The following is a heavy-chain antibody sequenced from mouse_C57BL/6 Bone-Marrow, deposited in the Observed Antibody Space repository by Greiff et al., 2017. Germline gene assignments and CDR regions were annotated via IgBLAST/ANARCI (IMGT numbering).Heavy chain of an antibody. CDR2: IDPSDSYT. D-gene: IGHD2-4*01. CDR3: ARSWYDYIFAY. V-gene: IGHV1-59*01. CDR1: GYTFTSYW. J-gene: IGHJ3*01. Sequence: VQLQQPGAELVRPGTSVKLSCKASGYTFTSYWMHWVKQRPGQGLEWIGVIDPSDSYTNYNQKFKRKATLTVDTSSSTAYMQLSSLTSEDSAVYYCARSWYDYIFAYWGQGTLVTVSA.